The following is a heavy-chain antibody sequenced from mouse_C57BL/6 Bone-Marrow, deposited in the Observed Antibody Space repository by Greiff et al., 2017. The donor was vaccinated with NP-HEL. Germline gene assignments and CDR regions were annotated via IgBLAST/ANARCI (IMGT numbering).Heavy chain of an antibody. CDR2: IYPGSGNT. D-gene: IGHD2-3*01. CDR3: ARDGYYRYFDV. CDR1: GYSFTSYY. Sequence: QVQLQQSGPELVKPGASVKISCKASGYSFTSYYIHWVKQRPGQGLEWIGWIYPGSGNTKYNEKFKGKATLTADTSSSTAYLQLSSLTSEDSAVYYSARDGYYRYFDVWGTGTTVTVSS. V-gene: IGHV1-66*01. J-gene: IGHJ1*03.